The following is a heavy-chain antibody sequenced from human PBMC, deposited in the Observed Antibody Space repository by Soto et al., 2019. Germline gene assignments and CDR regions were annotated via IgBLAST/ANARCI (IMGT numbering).Heavy chain of an antibody. Sequence: QVQLVQSGAEVKKPGASVKVSCKASGYTFTTYGISWVRQAPGQGLEWMGWISVYNGNTNYEQKVQGRVTMTTDTSTTTAYMELRSLRSDDTVVYYCARDSTMVRGGTDFDYWGQGTLVTVSS. CDR3: ARDSTMVRGGTDFDY. V-gene: IGHV1-18*01. D-gene: IGHD3-10*01. J-gene: IGHJ4*02. CDR1: GYTFTTYG. CDR2: ISVYNGNT.